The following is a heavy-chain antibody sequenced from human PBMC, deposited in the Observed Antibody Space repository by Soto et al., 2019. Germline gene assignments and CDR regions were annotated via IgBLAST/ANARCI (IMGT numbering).Heavy chain of an antibody. V-gene: IGHV4-39*01. Sequence: SETLSLTCTVSGGSISSSSYYWGWIRQPPGKGLEWIGSIYYSGSTYYNPSLKSRVTISVDTSKNQFSLKLSSVTAADTAVYYCARLHRYSSGWPPGPWGQGTLVTVSS. CDR3: ARLHRYSSGWPPGP. D-gene: IGHD6-19*01. CDR2: IYYSGST. J-gene: IGHJ5*02. CDR1: GGSISSSSYY.